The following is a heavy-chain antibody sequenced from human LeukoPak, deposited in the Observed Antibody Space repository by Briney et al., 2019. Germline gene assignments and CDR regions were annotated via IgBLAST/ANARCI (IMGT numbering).Heavy chain of an antibody. V-gene: IGHV1-2*02. Sequence: ASVKVSCKASGYTFTGYYMHWVRQAPGQGLEWMGWINPNSGGTNYAQKFQGRVTMTRDTSISTAYMELSRLRSDDTAVYYCARDPTYYDFWSGYYMGDYYGMDVWGQGTTVTVSS. CDR2: INPNSGGT. CDR1: GYTFTGYY. D-gene: IGHD3-3*01. J-gene: IGHJ6*02. CDR3: ARDPTYYDFWSGYYMGDYYGMDV.